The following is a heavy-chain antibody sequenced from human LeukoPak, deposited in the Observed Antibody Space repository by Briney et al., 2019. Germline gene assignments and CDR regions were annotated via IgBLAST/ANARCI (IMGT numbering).Heavy chain of an antibody. J-gene: IGHJ4*02. Sequence: PGGSLRLSCATSGFTFVDYGLSWVRRAPGKGLEWLCAINYNGAITDYADSVKGQFTISRDNSKNSLYLQMNSLRAEDTAVYYCAKGPRPDITVAHTLEKWGQGTLVTVSS. CDR1: GFTFVDYG. D-gene: IGHD6-19*01. CDR2: INYNGAIT. V-gene: IGHV3-20*04. CDR3: AKGPRPDITVAHTLEK.